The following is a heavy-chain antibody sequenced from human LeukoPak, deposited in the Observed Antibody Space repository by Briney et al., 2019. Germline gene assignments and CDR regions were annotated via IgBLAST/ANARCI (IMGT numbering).Heavy chain of an antibody. CDR3: ARENYDSSGYNNWFDP. CDR2: IYYSGST. V-gene: IGHV4-59*01. CDR1: GGSIGSYY. Sequence: PSETLSLTCTVSGGSIGSYYWNWIRQPPGKGLEWIGYIYYSGSTNYNPSLKSRVTISVDMSKNQFSLKLSSVTAADTAVYYCARENYDSSGYNNWFDPWGQGTLVTVSS. J-gene: IGHJ5*02. D-gene: IGHD3-22*01.